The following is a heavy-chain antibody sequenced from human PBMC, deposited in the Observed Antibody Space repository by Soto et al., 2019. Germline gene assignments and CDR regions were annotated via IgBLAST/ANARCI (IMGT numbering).Heavy chain of an antibody. V-gene: IGHV4-59*01. J-gene: IGHJ3*02. CDR2: IYYSGTT. CDR1: GGSISRYY. Sequence: SETLSLTCTVSGGSISRYYWSWIRQPPGKGLERIGYIYYSGTTNLNPSLKSRVTMSVDTSKIQFSLRLRSVTAADTALYYCARGPYDAFDIWGQGTMVTVSS. CDR3: ARGPYDAFDI.